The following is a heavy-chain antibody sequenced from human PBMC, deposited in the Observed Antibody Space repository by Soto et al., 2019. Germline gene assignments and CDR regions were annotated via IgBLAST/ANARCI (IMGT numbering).Heavy chain of an antibody. V-gene: IGHV3-23*01. CDR3: AKSQSGSFFAAFDL. J-gene: IGHJ3*01. CDR2: IFGSGTTT. D-gene: IGHD1-26*01. Sequence: PGGSLRLSCAASGFNFSSDVMNWVRQTPGKGLEWVEPIFGSGTTTYYADSVKGRFTISRDNSKNTLHLQLNSLRAEDTALYYCAKSQSGSFFAAFDLRGQGSLVTVSS. CDR1: GFNFSSDV.